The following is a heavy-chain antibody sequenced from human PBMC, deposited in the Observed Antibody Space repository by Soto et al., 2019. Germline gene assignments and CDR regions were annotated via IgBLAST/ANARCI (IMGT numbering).Heavy chain of an antibody. CDR1: GFTFSSYA. Sequence: AALTLSCAPSGFTFSSYAMSWARQAPGKGLEWVSAISGSGGSTYYADSVKGRFTISRDNSKNTLYLQMNSLRAEDTAVYYCAWGVAAEADYYDYGMDVWGQGTTVTVSS. V-gene: IGHV3-23*01. CDR2: ISGSGGST. J-gene: IGHJ6*02. CDR3: AWGVAAEADYYDYGMDV. D-gene: IGHD2-15*01.